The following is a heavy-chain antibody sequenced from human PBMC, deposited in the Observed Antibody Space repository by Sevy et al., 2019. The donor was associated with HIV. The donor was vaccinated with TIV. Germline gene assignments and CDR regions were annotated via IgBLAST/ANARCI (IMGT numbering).Heavy chain of an antibody. J-gene: IGHJ4*02. CDR1: GFTFSANW. CDR3: AHETFGRFES. V-gene: IGHV3-7*01. D-gene: IGHD3-16*01. CDR2: IKADGSDK. Sequence: GGSLRLSCAASGFTFSANWMNWVRQAPGKGLEWVANIKADGSDKYYVDSVEGRSTISRDNTMNLLFLQMNSLRVEDTAVYYCAHETFGRFESWGQGTLVTVSS.